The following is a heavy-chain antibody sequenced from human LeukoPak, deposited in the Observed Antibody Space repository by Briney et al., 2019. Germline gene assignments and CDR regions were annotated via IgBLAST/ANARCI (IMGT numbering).Heavy chain of an antibody. V-gene: IGHV1-2*02. D-gene: IGHD6-13*01. CDR3: TRPLAGDGTAAAQFAS. J-gene: IGHJ4*02. Sequence: RASVKVSCKASGYTFTGYYMHWVRQAPGQGLEWMGWINPNSGGTNYAQKFQGRVTMTSDTSINTAYMELRRLTSDDTAVYYCTRPLAGDGTAAAQFASWGQGTLVTVSS. CDR2: INPNSGGT. CDR1: GYTFTGYY.